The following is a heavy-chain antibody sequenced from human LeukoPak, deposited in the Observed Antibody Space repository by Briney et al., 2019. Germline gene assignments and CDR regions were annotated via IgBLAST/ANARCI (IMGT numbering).Heavy chain of an antibody. CDR1: GYNFNNYA. CDR3: ARDPGKWELLRGWFDP. Sequence: ASVKVSCKASGYNFNNYAIHWVRQAPGQRFEWMGWINAGNSHTKYSQNFQGRITITRDSSASTVYMELSSLTSEDTAVYYCARDPGKWELLRGWFDPWGQGTLVTVSS. J-gene: IGHJ5*02. D-gene: IGHD1-26*01. CDR2: INAGNSHT. V-gene: IGHV1-3*01.